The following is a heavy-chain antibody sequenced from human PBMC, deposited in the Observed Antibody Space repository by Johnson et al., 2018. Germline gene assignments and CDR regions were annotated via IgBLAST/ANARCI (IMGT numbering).Heavy chain of an antibody. V-gene: IGHV3-48*02. CDR2: ISGSSNSI. J-gene: IGHJ3*02. Sequence: VQLVQSGGTLVQPGGSLRLSCKGSGFSFSSYSMNWVRQAPGKGLEWVSYISGSSNSIYYADSVKGRFTISRDHSKNSMYLQMDRLSDEDTAVYYCARDERRRGSYLNAFDMWGLGTLVTV. D-gene: IGHD1-26*01. CDR3: ARDERRRGSYLNAFDM. CDR1: GFSFSSYS.